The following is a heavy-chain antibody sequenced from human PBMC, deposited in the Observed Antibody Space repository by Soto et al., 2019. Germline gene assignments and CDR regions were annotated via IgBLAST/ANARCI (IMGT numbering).Heavy chain of an antibody. CDR3: ARGRQYYGSGRDFDF. CDR1: GGSFSGYY. D-gene: IGHD3-10*01. CDR2: INPGGST. V-gene: IGHV4-34*01. J-gene: IGHJ4*02. Sequence: QVQLQQWGAGLLKPSETLSLTCAVYGGSFSGYYWCWLRQPPGKGLEWIGEINPGGSTKYNTSLKRGVTISEDTSKNQFPGELSYVTAADTAVDYCARGRQYYGSGRDFDFWGQGTLVTVSS.